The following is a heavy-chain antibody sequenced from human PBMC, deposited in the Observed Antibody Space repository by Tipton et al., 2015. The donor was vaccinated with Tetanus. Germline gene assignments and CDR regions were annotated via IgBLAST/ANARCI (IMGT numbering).Heavy chain of an antibody. D-gene: IGHD3-22*01. J-gene: IGHJ5*02. CDR3: ARTLGRYYYDSSGYFEDFNWFDP. CDR2: IVASGGRT. Sequence: SLRLSCLASGLTLSSYSMGWVRQAPGKGLEWVSAIVASGGRTHYADSVKGRFTISRDNSKDTMYLQMNSLRAEDTAVYYCARTLGRYYYDSSGYFEDFNWFDPWGQGTLVTVSS. V-gene: IGHV3-23*01. CDR1: GLTLSSYS.